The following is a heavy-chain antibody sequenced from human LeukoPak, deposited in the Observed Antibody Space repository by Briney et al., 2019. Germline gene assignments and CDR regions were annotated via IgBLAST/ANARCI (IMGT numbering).Heavy chain of an antibody. Sequence: PSETLSLTCTVSGGSISSSSYYWGWIRQPPGKGLEWIGSIYYSGSTYYNPSLKSRVTISVDTSKNQFSLKLSSVTAADTAVYYCARNSPTRGGYYYYYMDVWGKGTTVTVSS. CDR1: GGSISSSSYY. CDR2: IYYSGST. V-gene: IGHV4-39*07. CDR3: ARNSPTRGGYYYYYMDV. D-gene: IGHD1-1*01. J-gene: IGHJ6*03.